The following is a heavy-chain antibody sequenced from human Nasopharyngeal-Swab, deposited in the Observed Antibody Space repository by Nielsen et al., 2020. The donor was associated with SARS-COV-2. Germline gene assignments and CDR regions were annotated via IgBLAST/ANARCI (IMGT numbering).Heavy chain of an antibody. CDR3: AKGGTAHYYFDY. CDR2: ITTSGTNT. CDR1: GFTFSSYA. J-gene: IGHJ4*02. D-gene: IGHD2-21*02. Sequence: GESLKISCAASGFTFSSYAMTWVRQAPGRGLEWVSSITTSGTNTYFADSVKGRFTISRDNSKNTLYLQVNSLRAEDTAIYYCAKGGTAHYYFDYWAQGTLVTVSS. V-gene: IGHV3-23*01.